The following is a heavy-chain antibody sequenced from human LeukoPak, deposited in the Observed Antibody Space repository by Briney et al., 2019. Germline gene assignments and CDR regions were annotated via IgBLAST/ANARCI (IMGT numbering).Heavy chain of an antibody. CDR3: ARVSYDFWSGYYPY. V-gene: IGHV1-69*05. Sequence: GASVKVSCKASGGTFSSYAISWVRQAPGQGLEWMGGIIPIFGTANYAQKFQGRVTITTDESTSTAYMELSSLRSDDTAVYCCARVSYDFWSGYYPYWGQGTLVTVSS. CDR1: GGTFSSYA. J-gene: IGHJ4*02. CDR2: IIPIFGTA. D-gene: IGHD3-3*01.